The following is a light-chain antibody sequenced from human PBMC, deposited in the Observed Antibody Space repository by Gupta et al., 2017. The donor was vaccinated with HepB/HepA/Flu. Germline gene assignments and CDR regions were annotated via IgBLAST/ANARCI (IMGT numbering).Light chain of an antibody. V-gene: IGLV3-21*03. CDR2: DDS. J-gene: IGLJ3*02. Sequence: SYVLTQPPSVSVAPGKTATITCGGDKIGSKSGHWYHQKPGQAPGLVVYDDSDRASGTPERFSGSNSENTATLTIRRVEAGDEDDYDCQVWHRTSGVFGGGTKLTVL. CDR3: QVWHRTSGV. CDR1: KIGSKS.